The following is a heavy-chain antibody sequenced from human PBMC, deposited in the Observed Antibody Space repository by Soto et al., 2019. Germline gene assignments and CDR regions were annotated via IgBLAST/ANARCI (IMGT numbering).Heavy chain of an antibody. J-gene: IGHJ6*03. CDR2: IIPILGIA. CDR3: ASGNDCSSTRCYSHYYYYMDV. V-gene: IGHV1-69*02. Sequence: QVQLGQSGAEVKKPGSSVKVSCKASGGTFSSYTISWVRQAPGQGLEWMGRIIPILGIANYAQKFQGRVTINADKSTSTAYMELSSLRSEDTAVYYCASGNDCSSTRCYSHYYYYMDVWGKGTTVTVSS. CDR1: GGTFSSYT. D-gene: IGHD2-2*01.